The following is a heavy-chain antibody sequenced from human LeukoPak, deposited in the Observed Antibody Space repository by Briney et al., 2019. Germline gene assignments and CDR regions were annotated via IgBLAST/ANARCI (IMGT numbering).Heavy chain of an antibody. Sequence: GGSLRLSCSPSGFTLSDYAMYWVRQAPGKGLEYVSSIGGDGSSPYYADSVKGRFTISRDNSKNTLYLQMSSLRTEDTALYYCVKDIVPYDSIWGPFDFWGQGTLVTVSS. V-gene: IGHV3-64D*06. J-gene: IGHJ4*02. CDR1: GFTLSDYA. CDR3: VKDIVPYDSIWGPFDF. CDR2: IGGDGSSP. D-gene: IGHD3-16*01.